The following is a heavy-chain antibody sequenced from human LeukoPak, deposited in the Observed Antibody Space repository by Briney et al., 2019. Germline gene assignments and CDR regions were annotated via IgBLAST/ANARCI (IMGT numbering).Heavy chain of an antibody. CDR2: IKQDGSEK. D-gene: IGHD3-3*01. CDR1: GFTFSSYW. V-gene: IGHV3-7*01. J-gene: IGHJ4*02. CDR3: ARAPDTIFGVVKDFDY. Sequence: GGSLRLSCAASGFTFSSYWMSWVRQAPGKGLEWVANIKQDGSEKYYVDSVKGRFTISRDNAKNSLYLQMNSLRAEDTAVYYRARAPDTIFGVVKDFDYWGQGTLVTVSS.